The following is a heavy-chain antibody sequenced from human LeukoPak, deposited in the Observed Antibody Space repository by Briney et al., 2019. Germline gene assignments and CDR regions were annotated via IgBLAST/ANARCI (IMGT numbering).Heavy chain of an antibody. J-gene: IGHJ4*02. CDR1: GFTSSNAW. V-gene: IGHV3-15*01. CDR3: NTDIGLPLDY. CDR2: IKRKIDGGTT. Sequence: GGSLRLSCVASGFTSSNAWMSWVRLAPRKGLEWVGHIKRKIDGGTTDYAAPVKGRFTISRDESKNTLYLQMNSLKSEDTAVYYCNTDIGLPLDYWGQGTLVTVSS. D-gene: IGHD1-26*01.